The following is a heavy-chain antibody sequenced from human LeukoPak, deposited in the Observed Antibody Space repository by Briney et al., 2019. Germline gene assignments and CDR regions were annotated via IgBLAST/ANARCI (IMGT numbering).Heavy chain of an antibody. CDR2: IIPIFGTA. CDR1: GYTFTGYY. J-gene: IGHJ4*02. Sequence: SVKVSCKASGYTFTGYYMHWVRQAPGQGLEWMGGIIPIFGTANYAQKFQGRVTITADESTSTAYMELSSLRSEDTAVYYCARVSDFLYYFDYWGQGTLVTVSS. V-gene: IGHV1-69*13. CDR3: ARVSDFLYYFDY. D-gene: IGHD3-3*01.